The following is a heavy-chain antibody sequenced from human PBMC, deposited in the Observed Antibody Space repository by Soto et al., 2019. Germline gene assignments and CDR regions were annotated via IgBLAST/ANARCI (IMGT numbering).Heavy chain of an antibody. V-gene: IGHV4-30-2*01. CDR1: GGSIGSGGYS. CDR2: IYQSGTT. J-gene: IGHJ5*02. CDR3: AREDNWFDP. Sequence: QLQLQESGSGLVKPSQTLSLTCDVSGGSIGSGGYSWSWIRQPPGKGLEWIGYIYQSGTTYSNPSLKGRVTMSLDRSKNQFSLKLSSVTAADTAVYYCAREDNWFDPWGQGTLVTVSS.